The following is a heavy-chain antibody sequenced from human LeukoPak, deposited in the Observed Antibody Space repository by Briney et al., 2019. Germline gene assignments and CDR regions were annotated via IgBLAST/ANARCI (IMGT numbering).Heavy chain of an antibody. CDR3: ARQGGVVGATDFDY. Sequence: GDSLKISCRASGYSFTNYWIGWVRQMPGKGLEWMGIIYPGDSDTRYSPSFQGQVTISADKSISTAYLQWSSLKASDTAVYYCARQGGVVGATDFDYWGQGTLVTVSS. J-gene: IGHJ4*02. D-gene: IGHD1-26*01. CDR2: IYPGDSDT. V-gene: IGHV5-51*01. CDR1: GYSFTNYW.